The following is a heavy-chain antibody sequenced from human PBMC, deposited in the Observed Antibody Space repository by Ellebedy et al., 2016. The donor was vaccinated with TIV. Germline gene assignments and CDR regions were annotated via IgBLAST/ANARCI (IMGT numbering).Heavy chain of an antibody. Sequence: GESLKISCAASGFTFSSYVMNWVRQAPGKGLEWVSVIYSGGSSYYADSMEGRFTISRDSSKNTLYLQMNSLRAEDTAVYYCARGLLWFGELVSYYYYGMDVWGQGTTVTVSS. D-gene: IGHD3-10*01. CDR2: IYSGGSS. CDR3: ARGLLWFGELVSYYYYGMDV. V-gene: IGHV3-66*02. J-gene: IGHJ6*02. CDR1: GFTFSSYV.